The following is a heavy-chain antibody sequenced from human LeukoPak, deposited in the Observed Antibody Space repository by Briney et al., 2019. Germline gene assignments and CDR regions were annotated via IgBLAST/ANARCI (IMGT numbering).Heavy chain of an antibody. J-gene: IGHJ6*02. Sequence: QPGGSLRLSCAASGFSFSNYGMHWVRQVPGKGLEWVALISYGGSNKYYADSVKGRFTISRDNAKNSLYLQMNSLRAEDTAVYYCAPPVGITIFSWYGMDVWGQGTTVTVSS. CDR1: GFSFSNYG. V-gene: IGHV3-30*03. CDR3: APPVGITIFSWYGMDV. D-gene: IGHD3-3*01. CDR2: ISYGGSNK.